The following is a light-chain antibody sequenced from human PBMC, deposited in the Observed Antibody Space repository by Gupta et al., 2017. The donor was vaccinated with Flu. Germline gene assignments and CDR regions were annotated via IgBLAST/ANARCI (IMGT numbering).Light chain of an antibody. CDR2: GAS. J-gene: IGKJ4*01. CDR1: QSVRSSY. Sequence: GTLSLSPGERATLSCRASQSVRSSYLAWYQQKPGQAPRLLIYGASSRATGIPDRFSGSGSGTDFTLTISRLEPEDFAVYYCQQYGRSPLDFGGGTKVEIK. CDR3: QQYGRSPLD. V-gene: IGKV3-20*01.